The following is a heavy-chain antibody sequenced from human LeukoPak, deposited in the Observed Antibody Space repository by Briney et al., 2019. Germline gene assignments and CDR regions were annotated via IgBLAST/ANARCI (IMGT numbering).Heavy chain of an antibody. D-gene: IGHD6-13*01. V-gene: IGHV3-30*02. CDR2: MRYVERDK. Sequence: PGGSLRLSCAASGFTFSYYGMHWVRQAPGKGLEWVAFMRYVERDKYYADSVKGRFTISRDNAKNSLYLQMNSLRAEDTAVYYCASIRMGAAAGYDPYYFDYWGQGTLVTVSS. J-gene: IGHJ4*02. CDR1: GFTFSYYG. CDR3: ASIRMGAAAGYDPYYFDY.